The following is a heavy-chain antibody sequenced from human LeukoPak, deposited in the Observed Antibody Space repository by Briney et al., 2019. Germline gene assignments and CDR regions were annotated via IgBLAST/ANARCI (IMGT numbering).Heavy chain of an antibody. D-gene: IGHD2-15*01. V-gene: IGHV1-2*04. CDR3: ARDSGSWSHAFDI. CDR2: TNPNSGGT. J-gene: IGHJ3*02. Sequence: ASVKVSCKASGYTFTGYYMHWVRQAPGQGLEWMGWTNPNSGGTNYAQKFQGWVTMTRDTSISTAYMELSRLRSDDTAVYYCARDSGSWSHAFDIWGQGTMVTVSS. CDR1: GYTFTGYY.